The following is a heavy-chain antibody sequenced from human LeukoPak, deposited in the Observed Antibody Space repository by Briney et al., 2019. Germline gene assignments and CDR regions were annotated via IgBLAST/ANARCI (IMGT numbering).Heavy chain of an antibody. J-gene: IGHJ5*02. V-gene: IGHV4-38-2*01. CDR1: GYSISSGYY. CDR2: IYHSGST. Sequence: SETLSLTCSFSGYSISSGYYWGWIRQPPGQGLEWIGNIYHSGSTYYNPSLKSRVTISVDTSKNQFSLKLSSVTAADTAVYYCAGRYSSGWYRGGWFDPWGQGTLVTVSS. D-gene: IGHD6-19*01. CDR3: AGRYSSGWYRGGWFDP.